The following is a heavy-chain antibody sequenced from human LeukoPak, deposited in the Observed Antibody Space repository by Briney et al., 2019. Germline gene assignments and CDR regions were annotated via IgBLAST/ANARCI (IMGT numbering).Heavy chain of an antibody. CDR2: IGTITSYI. V-gene: IGHV3-21*01. CDR1: GFTFSTYI. Sequence: GGSLRLSWAASGFTFSTYIMNWVRKTPGKGLDWVPSIGTITSYIYYAESVKGRSTMSRANAKNSLYLQMNSLRAEDTAVYYCARSFRYCSGGSCYSSWFDPWGQGTLVTVSS. J-gene: IGHJ5*02. CDR3: ARSFRYCSGGSCYSSWFDP. D-gene: IGHD2-15*01.